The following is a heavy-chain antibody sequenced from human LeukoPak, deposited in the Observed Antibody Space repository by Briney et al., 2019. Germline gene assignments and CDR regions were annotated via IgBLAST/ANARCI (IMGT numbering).Heavy chain of an antibody. V-gene: IGHV4-39*01. CDR2: IYYSGST. D-gene: IGHD3-22*01. CDR1: GGSISSSSYY. CDR3: ARSPYYYDSSGYYYGGSFDY. Sequence: SETLSLTCTVSGGSISSSSYYWGWIRQPPGTGLEWIGSIYYSGSTYYNPSLKSRVTISVDTSKNQFSLKLSSVTAADTAVYCCARSPYYYDSSGYYYGGSFDYWGQGTLVTVSS. J-gene: IGHJ4*02.